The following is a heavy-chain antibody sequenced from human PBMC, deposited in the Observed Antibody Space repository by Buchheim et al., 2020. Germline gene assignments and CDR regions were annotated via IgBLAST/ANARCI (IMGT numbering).Heavy chain of an antibody. Sequence: QVQLVQSGAEVKKPGASVKVSCKASGYTFTSYDINWVRQAPGQGLEWMAWISPFNGNTDIAQKFQGRLTMTTNTSTTNAYMDLRSLTSDDTAIYYCARDVGINWFEPWGQGTL. V-gene: IGHV1-18*01. D-gene: IGHD1-26*01. J-gene: IGHJ5*02. CDR3: ARDVGINWFEP. CDR2: ISPFNGNT. CDR1: GYTFTSYD.